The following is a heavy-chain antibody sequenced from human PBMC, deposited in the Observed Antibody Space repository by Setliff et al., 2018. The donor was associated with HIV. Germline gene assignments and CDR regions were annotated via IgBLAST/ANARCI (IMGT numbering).Heavy chain of an antibody. CDR2: IYPGDSEA. J-gene: IGHJ3*02. CDR1: GYSFTDYW. V-gene: IGHV5-51*01. D-gene: IGHD3-10*01. CDR3: ARVSRNLYGHLDGFDI. Sequence: GESLKISCRASGYSFTDYWIGWVRQMPGKGLECMGIIYPGDSEAKYSPSFQGQVTISVDKSFNTAYLQWSSLRASDTTMYYCARVSRNLYGHLDGFDIWGHGTMVTVSS.